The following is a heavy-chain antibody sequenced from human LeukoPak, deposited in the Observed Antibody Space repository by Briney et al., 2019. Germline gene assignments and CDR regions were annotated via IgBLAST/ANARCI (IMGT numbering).Heavy chain of an antibody. CDR3: ARDLNY. Sequence: GGSLRLSCLASGFTFSSYWMHWVRQAPGKGLVWVSRIFGDGSSTSYADSVKGRFTISRDNAKNTLYLQTNSLRAEDTAVYYCARDLNYWGQGTLVTVSS. CDR2: IFGDGSST. V-gene: IGHV3-74*01. CDR1: GFTFSSYW. J-gene: IGHJ4*02.